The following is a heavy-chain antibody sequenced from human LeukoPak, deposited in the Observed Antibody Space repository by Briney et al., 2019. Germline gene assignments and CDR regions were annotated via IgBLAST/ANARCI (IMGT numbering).Heavy chain of an antibody. D-gene: IGHD1-1*01. Sequence: ASVKVSCKVSGYSLSELSIHWVRQAPGKGLEWMGGFDPEDDEAIYAQSLQGRVTMTEGTSTDTAYMELSGLTSDDAAVYYCATDVTGTAPYDFWGRGTLVTVS. CDR1: GYSLSELS. J-gene: IGHJ4*02. CDR2: FDPEDDEA. CDR3: ATDVTGTAPYDF. V-gene: IGHV1-24*01.